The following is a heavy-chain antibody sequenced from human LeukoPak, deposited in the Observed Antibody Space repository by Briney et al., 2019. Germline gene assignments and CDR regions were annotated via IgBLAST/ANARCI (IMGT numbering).Heavy chain of an antibody. CDR2: IYYSGST. CDR3: ARLAFTAAGDY. CDR1: GGSLGSGGYY. D-gene: IGHD6-13*01. V-gene: IGHV4-31*03. J-gene: IGHJ4*02. Sequence: SETLSLTCIVSGGSLGSGGYYWSWTRHHPGKGLEWIGYIYYSGSTYYNPSLKSRVTISVDTSKNQFSLKLSSVTAADTAVYYCARLAFTAAGDYWGQGTLVTVS.